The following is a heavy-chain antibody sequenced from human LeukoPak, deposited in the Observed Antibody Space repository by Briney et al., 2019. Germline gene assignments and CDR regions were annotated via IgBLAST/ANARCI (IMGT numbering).Heavy chain of an antibody. Sequence: GGSLRLSCAASGFIFSSYAMSWVRQAPGKGLEWVSSMSSNGGYTYYADSVKGRFTISRDNSKNTLYLQMNSLRAEDTAVYYCARDRVPSSTWWEDYYYGMDVWGQGTTVTVSS. CDR1: GFIFSSYA. J-gene: IGHJ6*02. CDR3: ARDRVPSSTWWEDYYYGMDV. CDR2: MSSNGGYT. V-gene: IGHV3-23*01. D-gene: IGHD1-26*01.